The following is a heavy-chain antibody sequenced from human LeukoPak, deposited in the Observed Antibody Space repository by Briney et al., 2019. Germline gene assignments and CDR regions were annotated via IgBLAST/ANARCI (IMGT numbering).Heavy chain of an antibody. CDR1: GGTFSSYA. V-gene: IGHV1-69*13. Sequence: SVKVSCKASGGTFSSYAISWVRQAPGQGLEWMGGIIPIFGTANYAQKFQGRVTITADESTSTAYMELSSLRSEDTAVYYCARVGYGDRSHAFDIWGQGTMVTVSS. J-gene: IGHJ3*02. D-gene: IGHD4-17*01. CDR2: IIPIFGTA. CDR3: ARVGYGDRSHAFDI.